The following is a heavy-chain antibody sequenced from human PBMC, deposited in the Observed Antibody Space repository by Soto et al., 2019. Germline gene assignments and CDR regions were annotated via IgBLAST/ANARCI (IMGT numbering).Heavy chain of an antibody. CDR2: IYYSGST. V-gene: IGHV4-59*08. Sequence: SETLSLTCTVSGGSISSYYWSWIRQPPGKGLEWIGYIYYSGSTNYNPSLKSRVTISVDTSKNQFSLKLSSVTAADTAVYYCARQSVYCSSTSCYPPYMDVWGKGTTVTVSS. CDR1: GGSISSYY. CDR3: ARQSVYCSSTSCYPPYMDV. J-gene: IGHJ6*03. D-gene: IGHD2-2*01.